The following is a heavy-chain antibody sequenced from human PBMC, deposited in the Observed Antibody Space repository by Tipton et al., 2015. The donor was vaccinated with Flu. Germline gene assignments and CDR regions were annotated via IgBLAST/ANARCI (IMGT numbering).Heavy chain of an antibody. CDR3: ARRDYSNYVSEPKNWFDP. V-gene: IGHV4-38-2*01. J-gene: IGHJ5*02. CDR1: GFSITSGYY. D-gene: IGHD4-11*01. Sequence: GLVKPSEKLSLNCAVSGFSITSGYYWGWIRQPPGKGLEWIGTVYHRGGTYYNPSLNSRITLSMDKSGNQFSLRLTSVTAADTAVYYCARRDYSNYVSEPKNWFDPWGQGTLVTVSS. CDR2: VYHRGGT.